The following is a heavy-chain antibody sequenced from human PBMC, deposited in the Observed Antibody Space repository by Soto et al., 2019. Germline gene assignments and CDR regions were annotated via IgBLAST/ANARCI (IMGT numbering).Heavy chain of an antibody. CDR3: ASSHAGAHITAAVH. CDR1: GGSISSYY. D-gene: IGHD6-13*01. V-gene: IGHV4-59*12. CDR2: IYHSGST. J-gene: IGHJ4*02. Sequence: SETLSLTYTVSGGSISSYYWSWIRQPPGKGLEWIGYIYHSGSTYYNPSLKSRVTISVDRSKNQFSLKLSSVTAGDTAVYYCASSHAGAHITAAVHWGQGTLVTVSS.